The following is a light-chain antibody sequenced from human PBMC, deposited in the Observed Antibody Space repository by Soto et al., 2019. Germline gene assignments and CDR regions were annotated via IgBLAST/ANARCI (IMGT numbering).Light chain of an antibody. Sequence: EIVMTQSPATLSVSPGERATLSCRASQSLGTNLAWFQHKPGQVPRLLIHGASTRDTGIPARFSGSGSGTEFTLTISSLQSEDFAVYYCQQYNQWPRTFGQGTKV. CDR1: QSLGTN. CDR3: QQYNQWPRT. V-gene: IGKV3-15*01. CDR2: GAS. J-gene: IGKJ1*01.